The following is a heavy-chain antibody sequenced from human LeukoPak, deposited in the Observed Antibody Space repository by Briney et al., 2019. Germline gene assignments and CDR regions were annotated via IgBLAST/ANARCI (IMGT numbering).Heavy chain of an antibody. Sequence: AETLSLTCTVSGGSISSYYWSWIRQPPGKGLEWIGYIYYSGSTNYNASLTNRVTISVDTSKNQFSLKLSSVTAADTAVYYCAREVGYCSGGSCYSYFDYWGQGTLVTVSS. CDR3: AREVGYCSGGSCYSYFDY. J-gene: IGHJ4*02. D-gene: IGHD2-15*01. CDR2: IYYSGST. CDR1: GGSISSYY. V-gene: IGHV4-59*01.